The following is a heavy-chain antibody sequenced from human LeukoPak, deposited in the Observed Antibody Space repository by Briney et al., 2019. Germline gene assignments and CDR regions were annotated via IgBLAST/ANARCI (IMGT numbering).Heavy chain of an antibody. CDR2: IYYSGRT. V-gene: IGHV4-59*01. D-gene: IGHD5-18*01. Sequence: SETLSLTCSVSSGSISSYYWSWIRQPPGKGLEWIGYIYYSGRTSYNPSLKSRVTISVDTSKNHFSLTLSSVTAADTAVYYCARGQKYRNGYTVAELGSGYFDYWGQGTLVTVSS. CDR1: SGSISSYY. CDR3: ARGQKYRNGYTVAELGSGYFDY. J-gene: IGHJ4*02.